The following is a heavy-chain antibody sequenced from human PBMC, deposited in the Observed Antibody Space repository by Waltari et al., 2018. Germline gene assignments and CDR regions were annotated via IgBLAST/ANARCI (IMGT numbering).Heavy chain of an antibody. D-gene: IGHD5-12*01. CDR2: IYSTGSTK. J-gene: IGHJ3*02. CDR3: ARGYRKAFDI. Sequence: EVQLAESGGGLVQPGGSLRLSCAASGFTFSDFSMNWVRQAPGKGLEWVSYIYSTGSTKCYADSVKGRFTISRDNAQNSLSLQMNSLRADDTAIYYCARGYRKAFDIWGQGTMVTVSS. V-gene: IGHV3-48*04. CDR1: GFTFSDFS.